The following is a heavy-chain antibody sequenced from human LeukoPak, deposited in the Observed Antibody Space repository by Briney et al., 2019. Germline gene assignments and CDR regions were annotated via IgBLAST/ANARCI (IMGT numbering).Heavy chain of an antibody. V-gene: IGHV3-15*01. CDR1: GFTFSNAW. CDR3: TTGPRSYYDILTGYYLLDY. D-gene: IGHD3-9*01. CDR2: IKSKTDGGTT. Sequence: KTGGSLRLSCAASGFTFSNAWMSWVRQAPGKGLEWVGRIKSKTDGGTTDYAAPVKGRFTISRDDSENTLYPQMNSLKTEDTAVYYCTTGPRSYYDILTGYYLLDYWGQGTLVTVSS. J-gene: IGHJ4*02.